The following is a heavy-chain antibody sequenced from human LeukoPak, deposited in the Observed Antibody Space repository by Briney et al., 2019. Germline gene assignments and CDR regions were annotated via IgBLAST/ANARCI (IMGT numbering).Heavy chain of an antibody. CDR2: IDWDDDK. CDR3: ARMPLAAAGTQILDY. CDR1: GFSLRTRGMC. V-gene: IGHV2-70*11. J-gene: IGHJ4*02. Sequence: SGPALVKPTQTLTLTCTFSGFSLRTRGMCVSWIRQPPGKALEWLSRIDWDDDKYYSTSLKTRLTISKDTSKNQVVLTMTNMDPVDTATYYCARMPLAAAGTQILDYWGQGTLVTVSS. D-gene: IGHD6-13*01.